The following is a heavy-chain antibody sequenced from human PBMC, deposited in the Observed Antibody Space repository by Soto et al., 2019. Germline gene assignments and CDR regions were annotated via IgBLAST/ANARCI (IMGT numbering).Heavy chain of an antibody. CDR1: GFTFSSYG. V-gene: IGHV3-30*18. J-gene: IGHJ3*02. D-gene: IGHD6-6*01. CDR2: ISYDGSNK. CDR3: AKGSSSGFGAFDI. Sequence: GGSLRLSCAASGFTFSSYGMHWVRQAPGKGLEWVAVISYDGSNKYYADSVKGRFTISRDNSKNTLYLQMNSLRAEDTAVYYCAKGSSSGFGAFDIWGQGTMVTVSS.